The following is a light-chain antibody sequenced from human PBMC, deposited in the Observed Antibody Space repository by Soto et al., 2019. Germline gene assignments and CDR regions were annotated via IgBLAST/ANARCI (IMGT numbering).Light chain of an antibody. CDR2: EVS. CDR1: SSDVGSYNF. V-gene: IGLV2-23*02. J-gene: IGLJ3*02. Sequence: QSALTQPPSVSGSPGQSITISCTGTSSDVGSYNFVSWYQQHPGKAPKYMIYEVSKRPSGVSNRFSGSKSGNTASLTISGLPTDDDADYYCCSSVRTGPWVFGGGTKLTVL. CDR3: CSSVRTGPWV.